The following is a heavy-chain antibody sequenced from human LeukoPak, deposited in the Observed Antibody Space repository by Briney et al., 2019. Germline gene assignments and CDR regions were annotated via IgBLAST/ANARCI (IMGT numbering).Heavy chain of an antibody. V-gene: IGHV1-2*02. CDR1: GYTFTGYY. J-gene: IGHJ4*02. CDR3: ARDLSDLYSSSWYLFDY. Sequence: ASVKVSCKASGYTFTGYYMHWVRQAPGQGLEWMGWINPNSGGTNYAQKFQGRVTMTRDTSISTAYMELSRLRSDDTAVYYCARDLSDLYSSSWYLFDYWGQGTLVTVSS. CDR2: INPNSGGT. D-gene: IGHD6-13*01.